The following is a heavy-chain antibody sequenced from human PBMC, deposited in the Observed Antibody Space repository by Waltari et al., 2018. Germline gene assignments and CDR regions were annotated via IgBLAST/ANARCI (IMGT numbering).Heavy chain of an antibody. CDR1: GFSFFHYD. D-gene: IGHD2-2*01. J-gene: IGHJ4*02. Sequence: DVNLRESGGGLVTPGGSRRLTCIGPGFSFFHYDMNWVRQSPGRGLEWISYISHGGGSISYGDSVRGRFTVSRDNEKNALFLQMDSLGHDDTAIYYCARELANYYASSGNFDQWGQGTLVTVSS. CDR3: ARELANYYASSGNFDQ. V-gene: IGHV3-48*03. CDR2: ISHGGGSI.